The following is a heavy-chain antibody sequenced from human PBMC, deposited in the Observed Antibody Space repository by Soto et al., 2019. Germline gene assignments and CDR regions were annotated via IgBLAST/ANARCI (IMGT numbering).Heavy chain of an antibody. D-gene: IGHD2-2*01. J-gene: IGHJ6*03. CDR3: ARDRQYQPHYYMDV. CDR2: INAGNGNT. CDR1: GYTFTSYA. Sequence: GASVKVSCKSSGYTFTSYAMHWVRQAPGQRLEWMGWINAGNGNTKYSQKFQGRVTITRDTSASTAYMELSSLRSEDTAVYYCARDRQYQPHYYMDVWGKGTTVTVSS. V-gene: IGHV1-3*01.